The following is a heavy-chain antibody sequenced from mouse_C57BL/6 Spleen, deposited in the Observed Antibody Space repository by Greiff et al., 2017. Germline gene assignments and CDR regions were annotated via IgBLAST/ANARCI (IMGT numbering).Heavy chain of an antibody. CDR2: ISNGGGST. CDR1: GFTFSDYY. V-gene: IGHV5-12*01. J-gene: IGHJ4*01. D-gene: IGHD2-1*01. Sequence: EVMLVESGGGLVQPGGSLKLSCAASGFTFSDYYMYWVRQTPEKRLEWVAYISNGGGSTYYPDTVKGRFTISRDNAKNTLYLQMSLLKSEDTAMYYCARRVYYGNYDYAMDYWGQGTSVTVSS. CDR3: ARRVYYGNYDYAMDY.